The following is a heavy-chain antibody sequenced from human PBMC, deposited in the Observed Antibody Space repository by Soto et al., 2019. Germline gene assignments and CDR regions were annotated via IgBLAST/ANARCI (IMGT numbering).Heavy chain of an antibody. J-gene: IGHJ6*02. CDR3: ARAAAAGYYYYYGMDV. V-gene: IGHV4-59*01. CDR2: IYYSGST. CDR1: GGSISSYY. D-gene: IGHD6-13*01. Sequence: LSLTCTVSGGSISSYYWSWIRQPPGKGLEWIGYIYYSGSTNYNPSLKSRVTISVDTSKNQFSLKLSPVTAADTAVYYCARAAAAGYYYYYGMDVWGQGTTVTVSS.